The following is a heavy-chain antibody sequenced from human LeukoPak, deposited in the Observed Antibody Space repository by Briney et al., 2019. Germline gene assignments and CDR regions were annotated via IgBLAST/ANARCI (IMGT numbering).Heavy chain of an antibody. CDR1: GFTFSSYW. J-gene: IGHJ4*02. D-gene: IGHD3-10*01. V-gene: IGHV3-7*01. CDR2: IKQDGSEK. Sequence: PGGSLRLXCAASGFTFSSYWMSWVRRAPGKGLEWVANIKQDGSEKYYVDSVKGRFTISRDNAKNSLYLQMNSLRAEDTAVYYCARGGQLLWFGESEDYWGQGTLVTVSS. CDR3: ARGGQLLWFGESEDY.